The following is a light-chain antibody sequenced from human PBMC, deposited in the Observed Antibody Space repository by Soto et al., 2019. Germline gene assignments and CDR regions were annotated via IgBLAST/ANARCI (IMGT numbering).Light chain of an antibody. J-gene: IGKJ4*01. CDR2: AAS. Sequence: DIQMTQSTSSLSASVGDRVTITCRASQSIISYLNWYQQKPGKAPKLLIYAASSLQSGVPSRFSGSGSGTDFTLTISSLQPEDFANYYCQQSYSTPLTFGGGTKVEIK. V-gene: IGKV1-39*01. CDR1: QSIISY. CDR3: QQSYSTPLT.